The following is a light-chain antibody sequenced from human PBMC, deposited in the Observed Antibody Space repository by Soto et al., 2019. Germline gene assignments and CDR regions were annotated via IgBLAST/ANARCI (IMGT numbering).Light chain of an antibody. CDR2: AAS. CDR1: QSISSY. V-gene: IGKV1-39*01. J-gene: IGKJ2*01. Sequence: DIQMTQSPSSLSASVGDRVTITCRASQSISSYLNWYQQKPGKAPNLLIYAASSLQIGVPSRFSGSGSGTDFTLTISSLQPEDFATYYCQQSYSTPQTFGQGTKLEIK. CDR3: QQSYSTPQT.